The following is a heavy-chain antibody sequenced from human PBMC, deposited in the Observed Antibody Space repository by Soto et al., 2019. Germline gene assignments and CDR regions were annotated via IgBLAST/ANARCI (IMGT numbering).Heavy chain of an antibody. J-gene: IGHJ5*02. CDR3: AIGGGYSYGFVGNWFDP. D-gene: IGHD5-18*01. CDR2: TYYRSKWYN. V-gene: IGHV6-1*01. CDR1: GDSVSSNSAA. Sequence: PSQTLSLTCVISGDSVSSNSAAWNWIRQSPSRDLEWLGRTYYRSKWYNDYAVSVKSRITINPDTSKNQFSLQLNSVTPEDTAVYFCAIGGGYSYGFVGNWFDPWGQGTLVTGSS.